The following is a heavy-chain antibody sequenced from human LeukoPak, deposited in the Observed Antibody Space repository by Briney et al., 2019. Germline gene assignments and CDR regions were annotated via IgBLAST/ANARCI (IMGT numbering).Heavy chain of an antibody. CDR2: IYSGGST. J-gene: IGHJ6*03. CDR3: ARAKGYYYGSGSYSYYYYYYYMDV. Sequence: GGSLRLSCAASGFTFSTYSINWVRQAPGKGLEWVSVIYSGGSTYYADSVKGRFTISRDNSKNTLYLQMNSLRAEDTAVYYCARAKGYYYGSGSYSYYYYYYYMDVWGKGTTVTVSS. V-gene: IGHV3-53*01. D-gene: IGHD3-10*01. CDR1: GFTFSTYS.